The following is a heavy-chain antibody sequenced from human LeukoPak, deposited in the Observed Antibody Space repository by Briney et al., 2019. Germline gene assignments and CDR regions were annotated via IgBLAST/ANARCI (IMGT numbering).Heavy chain of an antibody. J-gene: IGHJ6*03. CDR3: ARVWEQWLPLVCHYYMDV. D-gene: IGHD6-19*01. CDR1: EFSVSSNY. V-gene: IGHV3-66*01. CDR2: IYSGGST. Sequence: GGSLRLSCAASEFSVSSNYMSWVRQAPGKGLEWVSVIYSGGSTFYADSVKGRFTISRDNSKNTLYLQMNSLRAEDTAVYYCARVWEQWLPLVCHYYMDVWGKGTTVTISS.